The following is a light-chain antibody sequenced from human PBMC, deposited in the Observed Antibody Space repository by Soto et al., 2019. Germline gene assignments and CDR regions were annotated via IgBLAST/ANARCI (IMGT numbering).Light chain of an antibody. Sequence: AIQMTQSPSSLYASVGDRVTITCRASQGSRNDLGWYQQKPGKAPKLLIYAASSLQSGVPSRFSGSGSGTDFTLTISSLQPEDFATYYCLQDYNYPRTFGQGTKVEIK. CDR2: AAS. CDR3: LQDYNYPRT. V-gene: IGKV1-6*01. CDR1: QGSRND. J-gene: IGKJ1*01.